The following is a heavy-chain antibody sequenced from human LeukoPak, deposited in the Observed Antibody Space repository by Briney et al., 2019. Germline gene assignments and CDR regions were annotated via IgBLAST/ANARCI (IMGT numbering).Heavy chain of an antibody. J-gene: IGHJ5*01. CDR2: IYWDGDE. CDR3: AHRRGASTTVTSPFDS. CDR1: GFSLRTTGVG. Sequence: SGPTLVKPTQTLTLTCTFSGFSLRTTGVGVGWIRHPPGKALEWIALIYWDGDERYSPSLRSRLTITKDTSKNLVVLTMTNMDPVDTATYFCAHRRGASTTVTSPFDSWGQGTLVTVSS. D-gene: IGHD4-17*01. V-gene: IGHV2-5*02.